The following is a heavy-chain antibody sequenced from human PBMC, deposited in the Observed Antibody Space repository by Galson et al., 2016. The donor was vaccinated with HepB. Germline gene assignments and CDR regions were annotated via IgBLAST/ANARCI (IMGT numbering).Heavy chain of an antibody. Sequence: SLRLSCAASGFTFSSYWMHWVRQAPGKGLVWVSRINSDGSSTSYADSVKGRFTISRDNAKNTLYLQMNSLRAEDTAVYYCARGGDYASWFDPWGQGTLVTGSS. J-gene: IGHJ5*02. D-gene: IGHD4-17*01. V-gene: IGHV3-74*01. CDR3: ARGGDYASWFDP. CDR1: GFTFSSYW. CDR2: INSDGSST.